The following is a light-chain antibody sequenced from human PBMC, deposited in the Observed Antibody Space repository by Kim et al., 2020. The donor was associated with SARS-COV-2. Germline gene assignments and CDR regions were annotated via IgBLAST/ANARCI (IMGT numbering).Light chain of an antibody. V-gene: IGKV1-39*01. Sequence: SVGDRVTITCRASQNINSFLNWYQQRPGKAPKLLIHAASTLQIGVPSRFSGSGSGTDFTLTITSLQPEDFATYYCQQSHTAPLLTFGGGTKVDIK. CDR2: AAS. CDR1: QNINSF. J-gene: IGKJ4*01. CDR3: QQSHTAPLLT.